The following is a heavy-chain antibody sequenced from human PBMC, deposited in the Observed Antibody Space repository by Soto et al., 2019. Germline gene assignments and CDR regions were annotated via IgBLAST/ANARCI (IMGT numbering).Heavy chain of an antibody. Sequence: QITLKESGPTLVKPTQTLTLTCTFSGFSLSTSGMGVGWIRQPPGKALEWLTLIYWDDDKRYSPSLKSRLTITKDTSKNQVVLTMTNMDPVDTATYYCAHSEPPSYDSSGYYYPYFDYWGQGTLVTVSS. CDR3: AHSEPPSYDSSGYYYPYFDY. J-gene: IGHJ4*02. V-gene: IGHV2-5*02. D-gene: IGHD3-22*01. CDR2: IYWDDDK. CDR1: GFSLSTSGMG.